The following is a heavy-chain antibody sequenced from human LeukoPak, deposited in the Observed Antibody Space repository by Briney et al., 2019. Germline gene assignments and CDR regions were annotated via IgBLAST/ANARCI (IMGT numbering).Heavy chain of an antibody. D-gene: IGHD3-10*01. V-gene: IGHV4-4*02. CDR2: IYHSGST. J-gene: IGHJ4*02. Sequence: PSETLSLTCIVSGGSISSGNWWSWVRQPPGKGLEWIGEIYHSGSTNYNPSLKSRVTISVDKPKNHFSLNLSSVTAADTAVYYCARGRRGYYGSGSGSFDYWGQGTLVTVSS. CDR3: ARGRRGYYGSGSGSFDY. CDR1: GGSISSGNW.